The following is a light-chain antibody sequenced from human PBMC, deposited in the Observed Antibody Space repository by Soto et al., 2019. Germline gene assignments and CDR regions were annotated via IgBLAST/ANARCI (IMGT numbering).Light chain of an antibody. CDR2: EVS. J-gene: IGLJ2*01. Sequence: QSALTQPPSASGSAGQSVTISCTGTSSDVGGYNYVSWYQQHPGKAPKLMIYEVSKRPSGVPDRFSGSKSGNTASLTVSGLQAEDEADYYCSSYAGSKGVLFGGGTKLTVL. CDR3: SSYAGSKGVL. V-gene: IGLV2-8*01. CDR1: SSDVGGYNY.